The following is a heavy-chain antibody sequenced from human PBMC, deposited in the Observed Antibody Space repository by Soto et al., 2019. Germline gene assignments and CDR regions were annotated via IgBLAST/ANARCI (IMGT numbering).Heavy chain of an antibody. D-gene: IGHD6-13*01. V-gene: IGHV2-26*01. Sequence: QVTLKESGPVLVKPTETLTLTCTVSGFSLSNARMGVSWIRQPPGKALEWLAHIFSNDEKSYSTSLKSRLTIPKDTSINQVVLTMTNMDPVDTATYYCARVVGGSSWYSGWFDPWGQGTLVTVSS. CDR2: IFSNDEK. J-gene: IGHJ5*02. CDR3: ARVVGGSSWYSGWFDP. CDR1: GFSLSNARMG.